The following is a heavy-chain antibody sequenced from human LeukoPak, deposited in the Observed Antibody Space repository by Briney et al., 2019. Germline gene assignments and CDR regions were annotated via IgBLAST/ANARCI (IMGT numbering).Heavy chain of an antibody. CDR1: VYTFTGYY. CDR2: INPNSGGT. D-gene: IGHD2-15*01. V-gene: IGHV1-2*02. CDR3: ARDLRVSGYCSGGSCLNYYGMDV. J-gene: IGHJ6*02. Sequence: GASVNVSCKASVYTFTGYYMHWVRQAPGQGLEWMGWINPNSGGTNYAQKFQGRVTMTRDTSISTAYMELSRLRSDDTAVYYCARDLRVSGYCSGGSCLNYYGMDVWGQGTTVTVSS.